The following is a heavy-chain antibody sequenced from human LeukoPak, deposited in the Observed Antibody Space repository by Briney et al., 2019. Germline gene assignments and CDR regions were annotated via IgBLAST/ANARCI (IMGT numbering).Heavy chain of an antibody. Sequence: SETLSLTCTVSGGSISDYYWSWIRQPPGKGLEWIGYIYYSGSTTYNPSLKSRDTISVDTSKNQFSLKLTSVTAADTAVYYCARLSSDYYDSSGYYAGDYWGQGTLVTVSS. J-gene: IGHJ4*02. V-gene: IGHV4-59*08. CDR1: GGSISDYY. CDR3: ARLSSDYYDSSGYYAGDY. D-gene: IGHD3-22*01. CDR2: IYYSGST.